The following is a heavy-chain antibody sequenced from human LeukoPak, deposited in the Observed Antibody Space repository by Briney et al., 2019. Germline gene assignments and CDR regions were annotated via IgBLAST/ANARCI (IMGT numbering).Heavy chain of an antibody. Sequence: SVKVSCKASGGTFSSYAISWVRQAPGQGLELMGRIIPIFGTANYAQKFQGRVTITTDESTSTAYMELSGLRSEDTAVCYCARAHMVRGVIIGWFDPWGQGTLVTLYS. CDR3: ARAHMVRGVIIGWFDP. CDR1: GGTFSSYA. CDR2: IIPIFGTA. V-gene: IGHV1-69*05. J-gene: IGHJ5*02. D-gene: IGHD3-10*01.